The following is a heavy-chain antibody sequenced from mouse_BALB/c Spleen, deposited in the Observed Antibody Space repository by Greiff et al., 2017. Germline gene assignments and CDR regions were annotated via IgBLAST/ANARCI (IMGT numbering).Heavy chain of an antibody. V-gene: IGHV1-7*01. Sequence: QVQLQQSGAELAKPGASVKMSCKASGYTFTSYWMHWVKQRPGQGLEWIGYINPSTGYTEYNQKFKDKATLTADKSSSTAYMQLSSLTSEDSAVYYCARSDYRYLDYWGQGTTLTVSS. CDR3: ARSDYRYLDY. CDR1: GYTFTSYW. J-gene: IGHJ2*01. D-gene: IGHD2-14*01. CDR2: INPSTGYT.